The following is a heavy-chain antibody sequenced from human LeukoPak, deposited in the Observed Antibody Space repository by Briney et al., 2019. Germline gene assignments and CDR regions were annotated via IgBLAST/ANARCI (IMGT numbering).Heavy chain of an antibody. CDR1: GFTFSSYA. Sequence: GGSLRLSCAASGFTFSSYAMSWVRQAPGKGLEWVSAISGSGGSTYYADPVKGRFTISSDNSKNTVYLQMNSLRGEDTAVYYCARTQTGTYSFFDFWGQGSLVTVSS. V-gene: IGHV3-23*01. J-gene: IGHJ4*02. D-gene: IGHD1-26*01. CDR2: ISGSGGST. CDR3: ARTQTGTYSFFDF.